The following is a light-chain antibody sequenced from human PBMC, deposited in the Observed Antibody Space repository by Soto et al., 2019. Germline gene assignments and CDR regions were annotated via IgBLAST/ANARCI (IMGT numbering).Light chain of an antibody. J-gene: IGLJ2*01. CDR3: AVWDDNLKGL. V-gene: IGLV1-44*01. CDR2: AND. Sequence: QSVLTQPPSMSGTPGQRVTISCSGSRSNIGGNAVTWYQQVPGTAPRLLIYANDQRPSGVSDRFSGSKSATSASLAISGLRSEDEADYYCAVWDDNLKGLFGGGTKLTVL. CDR1: RSNIGGNA.